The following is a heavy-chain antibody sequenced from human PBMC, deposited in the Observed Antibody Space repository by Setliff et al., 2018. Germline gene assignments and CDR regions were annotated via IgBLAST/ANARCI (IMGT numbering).Heavy chain of an antibody. Sequence: GASVKVSCKASGYTFTSYGISWVRQAPGQGLEWMGRINPSSGATIYAQKFQGRVTMTSDTSISTAYMELGRLRSDDTAVYFCARDGGGDSDAFDIWGQGTMVTVS. CDR2: INPSSGAT. D-gene: IGHD3-16*01. CDR3: ARDGGGDSDAFDI. J-gene: IGHJ3*02. CDR1: GYTFTSYG. V-gene: IGHV1-2*06.